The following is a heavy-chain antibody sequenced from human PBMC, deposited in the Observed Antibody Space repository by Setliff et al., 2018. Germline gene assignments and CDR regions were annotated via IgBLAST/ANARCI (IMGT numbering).Heavy chain of an antibody. CDR3: ARTGTYRYFDY. Sequence: SETLSLTCTVSGGSISGASIRSYYWSWIRQPPGKGLEWIGRIYSGGTTYYNSSLKSRVTISVDTSKSQFSLRLNSVTAADTAVYYCARTGTYRYFDYWGRGTLVTVSS. J-gene: IGHJ4*02. CDR2: IYSGGTT. V-gene: IGHV4-39*01. D-gene: IGHD1-1*01. CDR1: GGSISGASIRSYY.